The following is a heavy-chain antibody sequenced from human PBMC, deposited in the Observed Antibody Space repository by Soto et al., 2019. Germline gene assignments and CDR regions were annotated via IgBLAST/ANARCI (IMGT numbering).Heavy chain of an antibody. D-gene: IGHD3-9*01. Sequence: SETLSLTCTVSGDSVRNQYWGWIRRPPGRGLEWIGYIYRSGSTKYNPSLKSRLTISVDTSKNQFSLKLSSVTAADSAVYFCARLEGLATISYYFDFWGPGALVTVSS. CDR2: IYRSGST. V-gene: IGHV4-4*09. J-gene: IGHJ4*02. CDR1: GDSVRNQY. CDR3: ARLEGLATISYYFDF.